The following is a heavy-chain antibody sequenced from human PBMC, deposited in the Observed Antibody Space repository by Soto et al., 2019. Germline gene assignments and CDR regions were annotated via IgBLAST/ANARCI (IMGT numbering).Heavy chain of an antibody. J-gene: IGHJ4*02. V-gene: IGHV1-46*04. CDR2: ISPSAGST. CDR3: ARGGDTSFDY. D-gene: IGHD1-26*01. Sequence: ASVKVSCKASGYTFTSYYIHWVRQAPGQGLEWMGIISPSAGSTNYAQNMQGRVTLTRDTSRNSVYMELNSLRAEDTAVYYCARGGDTSFDYWGQGTLATVSS. CDR1: GYTFTSYY.